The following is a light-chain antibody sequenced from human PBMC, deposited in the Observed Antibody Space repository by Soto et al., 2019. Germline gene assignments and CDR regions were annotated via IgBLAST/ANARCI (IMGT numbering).Light chain of an antibody. J-gene: IGLJ3*02. CDR2: LNSDGSH. V-gene: IGLV4-69*01. Sequence: QLVLTQSPSASASLGASVKLTCTLSSGHSSYAIAWHQQQPEKGPRSLMKLNSDGSHSKGDGTPDRFSGSSSGAERYLTISSLQSEDEADYYCQTWGTGPWVFGGGTKLTVL. CDR1: SGHSSYA. CDR3: QTWGTGPWV.